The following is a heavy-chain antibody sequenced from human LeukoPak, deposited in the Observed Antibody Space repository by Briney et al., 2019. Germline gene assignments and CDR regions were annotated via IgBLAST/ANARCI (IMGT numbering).Heavy chain of an antibody. CDR2: ISWNSGSI. D-gene: IGHD5-12*01. V-gene: IGHV3-9*01. Sequence: GGSLRLSCAASGFTFDDYAMHWVRQAPGKGLEWVSGISWNSGSIGYADSVKGRFTISRDNAKNSLYLQMNSLRAEDTALYYCAKGGNSGYAAGYFDLWGRGTLVTVSS. CDR3: AKGGNSGYAAGYFDL. J-gene: IGHJ2*01. CDR1: GFTFDDYA.